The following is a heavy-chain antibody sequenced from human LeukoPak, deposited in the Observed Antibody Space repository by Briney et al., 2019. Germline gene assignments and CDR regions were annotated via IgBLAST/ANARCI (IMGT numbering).Heavy chain of an antibody. CDR1: GGTFSSYA. J-gene: IGHJ4*02. CDR3: ARDRRVYYFDY. Sequence: SVKVSCKASGGTFSSYAISWVRQAPGQGLEWMGRIIPILGIANYAQKFQGRVTITADKSTSTAYMELSSLRSEDTAVYYCARDRRVYYFDYWGQGTLVTVSS. D-gene: IGHD2-8*01. CDR2: IIPILGIA. V-gene: IGHV1-69*04.